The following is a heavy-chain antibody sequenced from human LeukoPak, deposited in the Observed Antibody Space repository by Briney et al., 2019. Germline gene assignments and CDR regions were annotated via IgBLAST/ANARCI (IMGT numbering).Heavy chain of an antibody. J-gene: IGHJ4*02. CDR1: GFAFSSYG. V-gene: IGHV3-30*02. CDR2: IHYDSTTE. CDR3: AREAVTPTDRSFDY. Sequence: GGSLRLSCAASGFAFSSYGMHWVRQAPGKGLEWVAYIHYDSTTEDYADSVKGRFTISRDNSKNTLYLQMNSLRAEDTAVYYCAREAVTPTDRSFDYWGQGTLVTVSS. D-gene: IGHD4-23*01.